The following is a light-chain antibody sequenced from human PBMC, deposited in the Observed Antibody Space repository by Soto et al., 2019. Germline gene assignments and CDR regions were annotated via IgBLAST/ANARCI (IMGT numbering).Light chain of an antibody. CDR3: SSYTSSNTYV. Sequence: QSALTQPASVSGSPGQSITTSCTGTSSDVGSYNYVSWYQHHPGKVPQLMIYDVSNRPSGVSNRFSGSKSGNTASLTISGLQAEDEADYYCSSYTSSNTYVFGTGTKVTVL. CDR1: SSDVGSYNY. J-gene: IGLJ1*01. V-gene: IGLV2-14*03. CDR2: DVS.